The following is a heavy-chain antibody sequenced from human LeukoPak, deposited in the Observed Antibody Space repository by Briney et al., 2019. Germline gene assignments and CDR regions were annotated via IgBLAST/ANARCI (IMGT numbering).Heavy chain of an antibody. CDR3: ARNGGCGGDCFKIDY. D-gene: IGHD2-21*01. V-gene: IGHV1-18*01. J-gene: IGHJ4*02. Sequence: KVQGRVTMTTDTSTNTAYMELRSLRSDDTAVYYCARNGGCGGDCFKIDYWGQGTLVTVSS.